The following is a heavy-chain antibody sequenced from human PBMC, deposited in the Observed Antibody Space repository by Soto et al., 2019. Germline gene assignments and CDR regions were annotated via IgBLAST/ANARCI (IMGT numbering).Heavy chain of an antibody. CDR2: IYYSGST. V-gene: IGHV4-59*01. Sequence: SETLSLTCTVSGGSISSYYWSWIRQPPGKGLEWIGYIYYSGSTNYNPSLKSRVTISVDTSKNQFSLKLSSVTAADTAVYYCARGVWRDGYNYGAFDYWGQGTLVTVSS. CDR3: ARGVWRDGYNYGAFDY. J-gene: IGHJ4*02. CDR1: GGSISSYY. D-gene: IGHD4-17*01.